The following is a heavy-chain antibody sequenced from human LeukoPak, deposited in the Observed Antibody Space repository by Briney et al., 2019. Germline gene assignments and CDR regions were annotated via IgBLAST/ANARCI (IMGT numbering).Heavy chain of an antibody. V-gene: IGHV3-53*01. Sequence: GGSLRLSCAASGFTVSSNYMSWVRQARGKGLEWVSVIYSGGSTYYADSVKGRFTISRDNAKNTLYLQMNSLRAEDTAVYYCASYSYDSSRPRIRQAFDIWGQGTMVTVSS. CDR2: IYSGGST. D-gene: IGHD3-22*01. CDR3: ASYSYDSSRPRIRQAFDI. CDR1: GFTVSSNY. J-gene: IGHJ3*02.